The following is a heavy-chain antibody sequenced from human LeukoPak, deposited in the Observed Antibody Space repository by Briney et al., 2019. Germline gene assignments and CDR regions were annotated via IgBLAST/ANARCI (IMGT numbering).Heavy chain of an antibody. J-gene: IGHJ4*02. D-gene: IGHD6-19*01. CDR2: IYYSGST. V-gene: IGHV4-39*07. Sequence: SETLSLTCTVSGGSISSSSYYWGWIRQPPGKGLEWIGSIYYSGSTYYNPSLKSRVTISVDTSKNQFSLKLSSVTAADTAVYYCARDRTGFWLSYFDYWGQGTLVTVSS. CDR1: GGSISSSSYY. CDR3: ARDRTGFWLSYFDY.